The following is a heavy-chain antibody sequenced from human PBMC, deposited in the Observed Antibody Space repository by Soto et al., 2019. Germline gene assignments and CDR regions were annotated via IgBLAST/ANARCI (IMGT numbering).Heavy chain of an antibody. CDR2: ISYDGSNK. CDR3: AKIMESSGFSVGFDY. Sequence: PGGSLRLSCAASGFTFSIYGMQWVRHAPGKGLEWVAVISYDGSNKYYADSVKGRFTISRDNSKNTLYLQMNSLRAEDTAVYYCAKIMESSGFSVGFDYWGQGTLVTVSS. D-gene: IGHD6-19*01. CDR1: GFTFSIYG. J-gene: IGHJ4*02. V-gene: IGHV3-30*18.